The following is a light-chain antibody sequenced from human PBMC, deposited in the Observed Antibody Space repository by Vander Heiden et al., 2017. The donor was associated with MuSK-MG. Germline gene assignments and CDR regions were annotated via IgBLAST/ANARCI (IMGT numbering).Light chain of an antibody. CDR3: HSRDISGTV. J-gene: IGLJ1*01. CDR1: TLKKYF. CDR2: AKT. V-gene: IGLV3-19*01. Sequence: SSELTQDPAVSVALGQTVRSTCQGETLKKYFASWYQQKPGQALRLVIYAKTQRPSGIPDRFSGSGSGDTASLTITGALAEDEADYFCHSRDISGTVFGTGTKVTVL.